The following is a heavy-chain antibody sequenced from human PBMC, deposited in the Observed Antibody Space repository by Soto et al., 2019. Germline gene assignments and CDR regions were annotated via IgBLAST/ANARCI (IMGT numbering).Heavy chain of an antibody. Sequence: EVQLVESGGGLVKPGGSLRLSCAASGFTFSNAWMSWVRQAPGKGLEWVGRIKSKTDGGTTDYAAPVKGRFTISRDDSKNTLYLQMNSLKTEDTAVYYCTTDQEQWDNWFDPWGQGTLVTVSS. CDR1: GFTFSNAW. J-gene: IGHJ5*02. CDR2: IKSKTDGGTT. V-gene: IGHV3-15*01. CDR3: TTDQEQWDNWFDP. D-gene: IGHD6-19*01.